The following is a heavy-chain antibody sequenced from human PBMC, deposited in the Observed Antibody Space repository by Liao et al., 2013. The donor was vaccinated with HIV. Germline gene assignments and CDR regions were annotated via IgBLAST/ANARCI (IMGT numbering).Heavy chain of an antibody. CDR2: LHTTGST. V-gene: IGHV4-61*02. Sequence: QVQLQESGPGLVKPSQTLSLTCTVSGGSISSGSYYWNWIRQPAGKGLEWIGRLHTTGSTNYNPSLKSRVTISLDTSKNQFSLELNSVTAADTAVYYCARRKAHDAFDIWGQGTEVTVSS. CDR1: GGSISSGSYY. CDR3: ARRKAHDAFDI. J-gene: IGHJ3*02.